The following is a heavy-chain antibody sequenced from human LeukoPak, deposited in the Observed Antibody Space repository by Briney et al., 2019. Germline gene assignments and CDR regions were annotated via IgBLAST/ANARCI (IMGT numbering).Heavy chain of an antibody. V-gene: IGHV4-61*05. J-gene: IGHJ4*02. D-gene: IGHD3-9*01. CDR3: ARQGSYDILTGYPYYFDY. Sequence: SETLSLTCTVSGGSISSSSYYWSWIRQPPGKGLEWIGYIYYSGSTNYNPSLKSRVTISVDTSKNQFSLKLSSVTAADTAVYYCARQGSYDILTGYPYYFDYWGQGTLVTVSS. CDR2: IYYSGST. CDR1: GGSISSSSYY.